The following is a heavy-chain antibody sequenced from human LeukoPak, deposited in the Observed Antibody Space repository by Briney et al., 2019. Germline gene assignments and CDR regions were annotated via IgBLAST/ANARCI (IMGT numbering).Heavy chain of an antibody. Sequence: GGSLRLSCAASGFTFSSYGMHWARQAPGKGLEWVANIKQDESAKYYVDSVKGRFTISRDNAKNTLYLQMDSLRADDTAVYYCARLQWPQLRAFDIWGQGTMVTVSS. CDR2: IKQDESAK. J-gene: IGHJ3*02. CDR3: ARLQWPQLRAFDI. D-gene: IGHD5-24*01. CDR1: GFTFSSYG. V-gene: IGHV3-7*01.